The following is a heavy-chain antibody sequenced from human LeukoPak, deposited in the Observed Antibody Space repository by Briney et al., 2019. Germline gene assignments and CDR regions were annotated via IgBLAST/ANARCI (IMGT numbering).Heavy chain of an antibody. D-gene: IGHD4-23*01. Sequence: GGSLRLSCAASGFTSSSYSMNWVRQAPGKGLEWVSSISSSSSYIYYADSVKGRFTISRDNAKNSLYLQMNSLRAEDTAVYYCARDNIYGGNSDAFDIWGQGTMVTVSS. J-gene: IGHJ3*02. CDR3: ARDNIYGGNSDAFDI. V-gene: IGHV3-21*01. CDR1: GFTSSSYS. CDR2: ISSSSSYI.